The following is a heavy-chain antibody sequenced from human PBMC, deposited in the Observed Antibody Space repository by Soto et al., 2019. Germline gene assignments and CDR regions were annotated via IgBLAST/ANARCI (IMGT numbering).Heavy chain of an antibody. CDR3: AKGSLYYYDSSGHHEYFQH. J-gene: IGHJ1*01. D-gene: IGHD3-22*01. Sequence: GGSLRLSCAASGFTFSSYGMHWVRQAPGKGLEWVAVISYDGSNKYYADSVKGRFTISRDNSKNTLYQQMNSLRAEDTAVYYCAKGSLYYYDSSGHHEYFQHWGQGTLVTVSS. CDR2: ISYDGSNK. CDR1: GFTFSSYG. V-gene: IGHV3-30*18.